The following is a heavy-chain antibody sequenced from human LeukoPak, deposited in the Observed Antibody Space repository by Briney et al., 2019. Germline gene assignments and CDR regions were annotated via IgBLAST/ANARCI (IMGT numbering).Heavy chain of an antibody. J-gene: IGHJ4*02. CDR3: AIVGCSGSDYFTDY. D-gene: IGHD5-12*01. V-gene: IGHV4-39*01. Sequence: PSETLSLTCSVSGGSISRSRCYWGWRRQPPGRGLEWLGTIYNNGDTYYKPSLKSRLTISVDTSKNHFSLELTSVTAADTAVYYCAIVGCSGSDYFTDYWGQGTLVTVSS. CDR1: GGSISRSRCY. CDR2: IYNNGDT.